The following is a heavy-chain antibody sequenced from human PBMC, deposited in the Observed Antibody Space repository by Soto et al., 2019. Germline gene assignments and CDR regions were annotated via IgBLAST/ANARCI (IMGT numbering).Heavy chain of an antibody. J-gene: IGHJ5*02. Sequence: PGGSLRLSCAASGFTLSNYAMHWVRQAPGKGLEWVAVIWFDGSNQYYTDSVKGRFTISRDISTNTLYLQMNSLRAEDTAVYYCARADRKDSSGWSNDPFDPWGQGTLVTVSS. D-gene: IGHD6-19*01. CDR2: IWFDGSNQ. V-gene: IGHV3-33*01. CDR1: GFTLSNYA. CDR3: ARADRKDSSGWSNDPFDP.